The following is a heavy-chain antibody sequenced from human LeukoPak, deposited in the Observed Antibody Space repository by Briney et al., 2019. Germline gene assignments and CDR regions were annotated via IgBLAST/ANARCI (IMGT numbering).Heavy chain of an antibody. CDR3: ARHQGRNNWFDP. J-gene: IGHJ5*02. CDR1: GGSISSNDYY. D-gene: IGHD1-14*01. V-gene: IGHV4-39*01. Sequence: SETLSLTCTVSGGSISSNDYYWDWIRQPPGKGLEWIGNVHYSGKTYYNPSLKSRVTISVDTSRNQFSLRLSSVTAADTAVYYCARHQGRNNWFDPWGQGILVTFSS. CDR2: VHYSGKT.